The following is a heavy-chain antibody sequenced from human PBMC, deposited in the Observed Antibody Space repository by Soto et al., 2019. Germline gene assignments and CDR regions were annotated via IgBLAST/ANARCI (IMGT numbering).Heavy chain of an antibody. D-gene: IGHD2-21*01. J-gene: IGHJ5*02. CDR3: PRVGHINWFDP. Sequence: QVQLQESGPGLVKPSQTLSLTCTVSGGSISSGDYYWSWIRQPPGKGLEWVGYIYYSGSAYYNPSLKSRVTISVDTSKNQFSLKLSSVTAADTAVYYCPRVGHINWFDPWGQGTLVTVSS. CDR1: GGSISSGDYY. V-gene: IGHV4-30-4*01. CDR2: IYYSGSA.